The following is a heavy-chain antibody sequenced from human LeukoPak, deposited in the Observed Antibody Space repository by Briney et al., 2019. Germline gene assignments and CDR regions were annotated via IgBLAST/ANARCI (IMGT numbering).Heavy chain of an antibody. Sequence: ASVKVSCKASGFPFTSYAMNWVRQAPGQGLEWMGWINTNTGNPTYAQGFTGRFVFSLDASVSTAYLQISSLKAEDTAVYYCARAETYYYGSGSPLSFDYWGQGTLVTVSS. J-gene: IGHJ4*02. V-gene: IGHV7-4-1*02. D-gene: IGHD3-10*01. CDR1: GFPFTSYA. CDR3: ARAETYYYGSGSPLSFDY. CDR2: INTNTGNP.